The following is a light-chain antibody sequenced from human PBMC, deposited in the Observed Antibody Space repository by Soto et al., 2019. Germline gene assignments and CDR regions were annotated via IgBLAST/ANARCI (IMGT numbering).Light chain of an antibody. CDR1: KLGDKY. CDR2: PDS. V-gene: IGLV3-1*01. CDR3: QAWDSSTGV. Sequence: SYELTQSPSVSVSPGQTASITCSGDKLGDKYACWYQQQPGQSPILFIYPDSKRPSGIPERFSGSNSGNTATLTISGTQAMDEADYYCQAWDSSTGVFGGGTKLTVL. J-gene: IGLJ2*01.